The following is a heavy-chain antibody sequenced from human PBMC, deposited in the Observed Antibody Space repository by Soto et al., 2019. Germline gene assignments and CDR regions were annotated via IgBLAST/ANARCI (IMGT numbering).Heavy chain of an antibody. Sequence: SETLYLTCTVSGGSVSSGSYYWSWIRQPPGKGLEWIGYIYYSGSTNYNPSLKSRVTISVDTSKNQFSLKLSSVTAADTAVYYCARAILYEYYYYGMDVWGQGTTVTVSS. V-gene: IGHV4-61*01. J-gene: IGHJ6*02. CDR3: ARAILYEYYYYGMDV. D-gene: IGHD2-8*01. CDR1: GGSVSSGSYY. CDR2: IYYSGST.